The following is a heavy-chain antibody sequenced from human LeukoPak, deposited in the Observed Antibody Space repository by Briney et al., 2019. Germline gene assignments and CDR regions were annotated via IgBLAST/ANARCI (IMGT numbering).Heavy chain of an antibody. D-gene: IGHD3-10*01. J-gene: IGHJ5*02. CDR3: ARSGGPGTYHQLRYNWFDP. Sequence: GGSLRLSCAASGFTLSDYHMNWDRQAPGKGLEWLSSITTISHYIYYAGAVRGRFTISRDNAKNSLYLQMNSLRGEDTAVDYCARSGGPGTYHQLRYNWFDPWGQGTLVTVSS. V-gene: IGHV3-21*01. CDR1: GFTLSDYH. CDR2: ITTISHYI.